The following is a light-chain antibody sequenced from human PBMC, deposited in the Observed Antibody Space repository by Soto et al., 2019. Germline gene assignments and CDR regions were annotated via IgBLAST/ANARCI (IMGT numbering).Light chain of an antibody. CDR2: GAF. J-gene: IGKJ1*01. Sequence: DIVLTQSPGTLSLSPGERATLSCRASQSVSSKYLAWYQQKPGQPPRVLIYGAFTRATGIPARFSGTGSGTEFTLTISSLQSEDFALYYCQQYNDWPLTFGQGTKVEI. CDR1: QSVSSKY. CDR3: QQYNDWPLT. V-gene: IGKV3-15*01.